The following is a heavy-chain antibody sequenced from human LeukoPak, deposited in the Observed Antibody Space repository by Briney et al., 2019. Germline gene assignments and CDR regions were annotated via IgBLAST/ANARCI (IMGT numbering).Heavy chain of an antibody. Sequence: SETLSLTCTVSGGSISSYYWSWIRQPAGKGLEWIGRIYTSGSTNYNPSLKSRVTISVDTSKNQFSLKLGSVTAADTAVYYCAKDPSVDYGDYIIRWGQGTLVTVSS. CDR1: GGSISSYY. CDR3: AKDPSVDYGDYIIR. D-gene: IGHD4-17*01. CDR2: IYTSGST. J-gene: IGHJ4*02. V-gene: IGHV4-4*07.